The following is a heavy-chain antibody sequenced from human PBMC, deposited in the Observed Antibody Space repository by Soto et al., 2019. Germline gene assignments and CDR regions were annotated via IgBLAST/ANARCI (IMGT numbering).Heavy chain of an antibody. Sequence: PGGSLRLSCAASGFTFSSYWMSWVRQAPGKGLEWVANMKQDGSEKYYVDSVKGRFTISRDNAKNSLYLQMNSLRAEDTAVYYCAREGGWYSDFFDYWGQGTLVTVSS. CDR3: AREGGWYSDFFDY. J-gene: IGHJ4*02. CDR2: MKQDGSEK. D-gene: IGHD6-19*01. V-gene: IGHV3-7*05. CDR1: GFTFSSYW.